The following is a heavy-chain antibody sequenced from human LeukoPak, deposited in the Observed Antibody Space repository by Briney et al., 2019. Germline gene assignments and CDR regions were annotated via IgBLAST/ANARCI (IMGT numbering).Heavy chain of an antibody. D-gene: IGHD3-3*01. CDR1: GFTRSKCA. CDR2: IDGSGGRP. Sequence: GGSLRLSCAASGFTRSKCAMNWVRQAPGKGLEWVSGIDGSGGRPPSADSVKGRFTISRDISKNTLYLQMDSLRAEDTAAYYCARGKDHDFWNPFDHWGQGTLVTVSS. V-gene: IGHV3-23*01. CDR3: ARGKDHDFWNPFDH. J-gene: IGHJ4*02.